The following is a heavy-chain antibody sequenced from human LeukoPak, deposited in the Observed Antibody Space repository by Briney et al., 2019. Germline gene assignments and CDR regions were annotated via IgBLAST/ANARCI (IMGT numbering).Heavy chain of an antibody. V-gene: IGHV1-2*02. CDR3: ARGKTMVYCGGDCYRFDN. D-gene: IGHD2-21*02. CDR2: INPKSGGT. CDR1: GYTFSGYY. Sequence: ASVTVSCKASGYTFSGYYMHWVRQAPGQGREWVGWINPKSGGTNYAQKFQGRVTMTRDTSISTAYMELSRLLSADTAVYYCARGKTMVYCGGDCYRFDNWGQGTLVTVSS. J-gene: IGHJ4*02.